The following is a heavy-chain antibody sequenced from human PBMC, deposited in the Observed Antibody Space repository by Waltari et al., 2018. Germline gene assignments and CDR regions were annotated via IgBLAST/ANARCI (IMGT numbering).Heavy chain of an antibody. CDR1: GYTFTGYY. D-gene: IGHD3-10*01. V-gene: IGHV1-2*02. Sequence: QVQLVQSGAEVKKPAASVKVSCKASGYTFTGYYMHWVRQSPGQGLEWMGWINPNSGGTNYAQKFQGRVTMTRDTSISTAYMELSRLRSDDTAVYYCARDGITMVRGIITARNYYYGMDVWGQGTTVTVSS. CDR2: INPNSGGT. J-gene: IGHJ6*02. CDR3: ARDGITMVRGIITARNYYYGMDV.